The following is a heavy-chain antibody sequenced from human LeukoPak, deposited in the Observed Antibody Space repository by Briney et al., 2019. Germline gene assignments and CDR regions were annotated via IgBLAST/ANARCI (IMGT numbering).Heavy chain of an antibody. CDR1: GGTFSSYA. Sequence: SVKVSCKASGGTFSSYAISWVRQAPGQGLEWMGRIIPILGIANYAQKFQGRVTITADKSTSTAYMELSSLRSEDTAVYYCAREGGHIVVVTAIEPGLLWFDPWGQGTLVTVSS. D-gene: IGHD2-21*02. J-gene: IGHJ5*02. V-gene: IGHV1-69*04. CDR3: AREGGHIVVVTAIEPGLLWFDP. CDR2: IIPILGIA.